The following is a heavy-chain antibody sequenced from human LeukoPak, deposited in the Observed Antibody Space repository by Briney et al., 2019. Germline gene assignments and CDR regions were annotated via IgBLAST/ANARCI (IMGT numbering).Heavy chain of an antibody. J-gene: IGHJ4*02. CDR1: GYSISSGYY. D-gene: IGHD3/OR15-3a*01. CDR2: IYHSGST. V-gene: IGHV4-38-2*01. CDR3: ARVEGGLIR. Sequence: PSETLSLTCAVSGYSISSGYYWGWIRQSPGKGLEWIGSIYHSGSTYYNPSLKSRVTISVDTSKDQFSLKLSSVTAADSAMYYCARVEGGLIRWGQGTLVTVSS.